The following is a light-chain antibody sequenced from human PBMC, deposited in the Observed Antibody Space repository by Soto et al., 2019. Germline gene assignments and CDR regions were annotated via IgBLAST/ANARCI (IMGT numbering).Light chain of an antibody. CDR2: DVT. J-gene: IGLJ2*01. CDR1: SSDIGGYNY. CDR3: SSYASTSTREV. Sequence: QLVLTQPASVSGSPGQSITISCTGTSSDIGGYNYVSWYQQHPGKAPKLIIYDVTNRPSGVSNHFSGSKSGNTASLTISGLKAEDEADYYCSSYASTSTREVFGGGTKLTVL. V-gene: IGLV2-14*01.